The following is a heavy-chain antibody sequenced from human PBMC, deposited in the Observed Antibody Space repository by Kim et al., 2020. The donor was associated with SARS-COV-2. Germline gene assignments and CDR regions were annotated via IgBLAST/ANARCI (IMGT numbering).Heavy chain of an antibody. V-gene: IGHV3-11*06. Sequence: KGRFTISRDNANNSLYLQMDSLTAEDTAVYYCARDQSLPGSYYYYGMDVWGQGTTVTVSS. CDR3: ARDQSLPGSYYYYGMDV. J-gene: IGHJ6*02. D-gene: IGHD7-27*01.